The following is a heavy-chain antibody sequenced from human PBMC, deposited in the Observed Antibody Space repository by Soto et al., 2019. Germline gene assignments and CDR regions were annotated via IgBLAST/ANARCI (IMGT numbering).Heavy chain of an antibody. CDR1: GFTFSSFA. V-gene: IGHV3-30-3*01. Sequence: RLSCAGSGFTFSSFATSWVRQAPGKGLEWVAATSYDGSNKYYADSVKGRFIISRDNSKNTLDLLLNTLRAEDTAVYYCAGVYYGGNSVNNYWGPGTTLTVST. J-gene: IGHJ4*02. CDR3: AGVYYGGNSVNNY. D-gene: IGHD2-8*01. CDR2: TSYDGSNK.